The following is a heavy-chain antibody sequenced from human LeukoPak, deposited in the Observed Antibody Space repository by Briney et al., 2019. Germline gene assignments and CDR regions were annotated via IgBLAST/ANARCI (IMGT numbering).Heavy chain of an antibody. CDR1: GVTFTTYW. D-gene: IGHD3-16*01. V-gene: IGHV3-74*01. CDR2: INGDGSNS. Sequence: GGSLRLSCVASGVTFTTYWMHWVRQAPGKGLVWVSRINGDGSNSNYADSVKGRFTISRDNARNTLYLQMNGLRAEDTALYYCARTSPTSHFDFWGQGTLVTVSS. CDR3: ARTSPTSHFDF. J-gene: IGHJ4*02.